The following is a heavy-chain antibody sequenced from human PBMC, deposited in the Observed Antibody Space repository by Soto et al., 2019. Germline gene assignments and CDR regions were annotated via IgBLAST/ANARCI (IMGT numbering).Heavy chain of an antibody. CDR2: ISTTSSSI. V-gene: IGHV3-48*02. D-gene: IGHD3-3*01. J-gene: IGHJ4*02. CDR3: ARKGVAFDY. Sequence: GGSLRLSCAASGFTFSSYSMNWVRQAPGKGLEWISYISTTSSSIYYADSVKGRLTISRDNAKNSLFLQMNSLRDEDTAVYYCARKGVAFDYWGQGALVTVSS. CDR1: GFTFSSYS.